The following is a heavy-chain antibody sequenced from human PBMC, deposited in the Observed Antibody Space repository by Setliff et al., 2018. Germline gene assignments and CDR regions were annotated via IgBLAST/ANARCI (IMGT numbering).Heavy chain of an antibody. D-gene: IGHD2-8*01. CDR3: ARSPSSSKGLYWYFDL. CDR1: GGSISSCDYY. Sequence: SETLSLTCTVSGGSISSCDYYWSWIRQPPGKGLEWIGYIYYSGSTYYNPSLKSRVTISVDTSKNQFSLKLSSVTAADTAVYYCARSPSSSKGLYWYFDLWGRGTLVTVSS. J-gene: IGHJ2*01. V-gene: IGHV4-30-4*08. CDR2: IYYSGST.